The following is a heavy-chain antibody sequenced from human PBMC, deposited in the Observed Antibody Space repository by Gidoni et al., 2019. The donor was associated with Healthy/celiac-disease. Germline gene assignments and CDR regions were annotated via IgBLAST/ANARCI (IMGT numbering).Heavy chain of an antibody. D-gene: IGHD3-22*01. V-gene: IGHV3-23*01. CDR2: ISGSGGST. J-gene: IGHJ4*02. CDR3: AKVFGTDYYDSSGRIPSAPYFDY. Sequence: EVQLLESGGGLVQPGGSLRLSCAASGFTFSSYAMSWVRQAPGKGLEWVSAISGSGGSTYYADSVKGRFTISRDNSKNTLYLQMNSLRAEDTAVYYCAKVFGTDYYDSSGRIPSAPYFDYWGQGTLVTVSS. CDR1: GFTFSSYA.